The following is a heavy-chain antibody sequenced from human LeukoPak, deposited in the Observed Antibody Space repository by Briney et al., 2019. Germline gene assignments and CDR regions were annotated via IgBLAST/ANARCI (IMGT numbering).Heavy chain of an antibody. CDR3: ARDSSGYGSFDY. CDR1: EFTFSSFA. CDR2: VSGSGGST. Sequence: SGGPLRLSCAASEFTFSSFAMSWVRQAPGKGLEWVSRVSGSGGSTYCADSEKGGFSLSRDNSKNTLYLQMNRLRAEDTAVYYCARDSSGYGSFDYWGRGTLVTVSS. V-gene: IGHV3-23*01. D-gene: IGHD3-22*01. J-gene: IGHJ4*02.